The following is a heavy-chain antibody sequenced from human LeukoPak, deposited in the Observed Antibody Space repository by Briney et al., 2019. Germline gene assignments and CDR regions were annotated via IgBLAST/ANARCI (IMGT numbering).Heavy chain of an antibody. V-gene: IGHV3-7*05. CDR3: AKEQSSSGFFDY. Sequence: PGGSLRLSCLASGFTFSGQYMSWVRQAPGKGLEWVANIRPDSSAKMYVDSVKGRFSISRDNAQNALFLQMDSLRVEDTAVYYCAKEQSSSGFFDYWGQGTLVTVSS. D-gene: IGHD6-6*01. CDR1: GFTFSGQY. J-gene: IGHJ4*02. CDR2: IRPDSSAK.